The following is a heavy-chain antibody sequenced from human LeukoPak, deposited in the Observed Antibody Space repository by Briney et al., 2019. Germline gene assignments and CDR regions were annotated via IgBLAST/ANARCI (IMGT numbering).Heavy chain of an antibody. CDR3: AGYITIFGVVTEDY. J-gene: IGHJ4*02. CDR2: ISSSSSYI. Sequence: GGSLRLSCAASGFTFSSYSMNWVRQAPGQGLQWVSSISSSSSYIYYADSVKGRFTISRDNAKNSLYLQMNSLRAEDTAVYYCAGYITIFGVVTEDYWGQGTLVTVSS. CDR1: GFTFSSYS. V-gene: IGHV3-21*01. D-gene: IGHD3-3*01.